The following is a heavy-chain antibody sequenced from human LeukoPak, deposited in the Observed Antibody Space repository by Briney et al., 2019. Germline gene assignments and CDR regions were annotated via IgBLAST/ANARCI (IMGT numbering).Heavy chain of an antibody. V-gene: IGHV3-23*01. J-gene: IGHJ4*02. CDR3: AKDTYGSSWIIDY. CDR1: GFTFSNYA. CDR2: ISGSGDST. Sequence: GGSLRLSCAASGFTFSNYAMSWVRQAPGKGLEWVSGISGSGDSTYYAGSVKGRFTISRDNSKNTLYLQMNSLRAEDTAVYYCAKDTYGSSWIIDYWGQGTLVTVSS. D-gene: IGHD6-13*01.